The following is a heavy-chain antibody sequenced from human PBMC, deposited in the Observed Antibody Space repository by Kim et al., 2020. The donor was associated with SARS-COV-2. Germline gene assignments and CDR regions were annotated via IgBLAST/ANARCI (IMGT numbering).Heavy chain of an antibody. V-gene: IGHV4-39*07. D-gene: IGHD5-18*01. Sequence: SETLSLTCTVSGGSISSSSYYWGWIRQPPGKGLEWIGSIYYSRSTYYNPSLKSRVTISVDTSKNQFSLKLSSVTAADTAVYYCARDNGYSYGYTDYYYGMDVWGQGTTVTVSS. J-gene: IGHJ6*02. CDR2: IYYSRST. CDR1: GGSISSSSYY. CDR3: ARDNGYSYGYTDYYYGMDV.